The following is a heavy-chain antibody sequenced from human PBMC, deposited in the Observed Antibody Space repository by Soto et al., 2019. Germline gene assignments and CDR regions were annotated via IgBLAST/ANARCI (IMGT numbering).Heavy chain of an antibody. D-gene: IGHD3-9*01. J-gene: IGHJ2*01. CDR1: GYKFTDYY. Sequence: QVVLVQSGAEVKKPGDSVKVSCKSSGYKFTDYYIHWLRQAPGQGPEWMGWVNPKRGDAVYAQKFQGWVTMTRDTATTTAYLEVNRLKPDDTAVYFCARDPGLPGRYWYFDLWGRGTLVTVSS. CDR3: ARDPGLPGRYWYFDL. CDR2: VNPKRGDA. V-gene: IGHV1-2*04.